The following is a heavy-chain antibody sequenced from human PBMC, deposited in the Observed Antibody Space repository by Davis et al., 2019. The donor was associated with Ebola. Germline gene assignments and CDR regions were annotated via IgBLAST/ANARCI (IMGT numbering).Heavy chain of an antibody. CDR2: IRSKANSYAT. CDR3: SGSLRLNDY. D-gene: IGHD3-10*01. J-gene: IGHJ4*02. V-gene: IGHV3-73*01. CDR1: GFTFSGSA. Sequence: GESLKISCAASGFTFSGSAMHWVRQASGKGLEWVGRIRSKANSYATAYAASVKGRFTISRDDSKNTAYLQMNSLKTEDTAVYYCSGSLRLNDYWGQGTLVTVSS.